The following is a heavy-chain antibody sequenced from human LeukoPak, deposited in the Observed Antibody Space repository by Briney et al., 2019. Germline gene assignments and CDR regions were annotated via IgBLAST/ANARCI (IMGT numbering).Heavy chain of an antibody. CDR3: ARDREVAALDY. J-gene: IGHJ4*02. CDR1: GFTFSSYW. Sequence: GGSLRLSCAASGFTFSSYWMSWVRQAPGKGLEWVAVIWYDGSNKYYADSVKGRFTISRDNSKNTLYLQMNSLRAEDTAVYYCARDREVAALDYWGQGTLVTVSS. D-gene: IGHD6-19*01. CDR2: IWYDGSNK. V-gene: IGHV3-33*08.